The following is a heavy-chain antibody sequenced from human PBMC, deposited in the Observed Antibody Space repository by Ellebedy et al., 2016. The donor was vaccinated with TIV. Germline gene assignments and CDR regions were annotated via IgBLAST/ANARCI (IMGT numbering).Heavy chain of an antibody. D-gene: IGHD3-9*01. CDR1: GSIFSTSG. CDR2: ISTDGSST. V-gene: IGHV3-74*01. CDR3: ARDRILSY. J-gene: IGHJ4*02. Sequence: GESLKISXAASGSIFSTSGMDWVRQVPGKGLVWVSRISTDGSSTTYADSVKGRFTISRDNAKNTLYLQMNSLRPEDTAVYYCARDRILSYWGQGTLVTVSS.